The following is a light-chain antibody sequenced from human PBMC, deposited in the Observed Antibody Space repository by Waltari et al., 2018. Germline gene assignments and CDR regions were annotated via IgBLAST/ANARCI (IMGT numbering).Light chain of an antibody. Sequence: ETVLTQSPVTLSLSPGERATLPCRASQSVSSTYLAWYQQKPGQAPRLLIYGTSSRATGIPDRFSGSGSGTDFTLTISRLEPEDFAVYYCQQYDSSGSTFGGGTKVEIK. J-gene: IGKJ4*01. CDR3: QQYDSSGST. CDR1: QSVSSTY. CDR2: GTS. V-gene: IGKV3-20*01.